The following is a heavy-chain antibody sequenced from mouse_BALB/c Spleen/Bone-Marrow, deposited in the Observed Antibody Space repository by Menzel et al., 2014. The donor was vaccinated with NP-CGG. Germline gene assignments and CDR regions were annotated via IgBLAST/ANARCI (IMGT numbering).Heavy chain of an antibody. CDR1: GFTFSSYT. J-gene: IGHJ3*01. Sequence: EVKVVESGGGLVQPGGSLKLSCAASGFTFSSYTMSWVRRTPEKRLDWVAYISNGGGSTYYPDTVKGRFTISRDNAKNTLHLQMSSLKSEDTAMYYCARGNGFAYWGQGTLVTVSA. CDR3: ARGNGFAY. CDR2: ISNGGGST. V-gene: IGHV5-12-2*01.